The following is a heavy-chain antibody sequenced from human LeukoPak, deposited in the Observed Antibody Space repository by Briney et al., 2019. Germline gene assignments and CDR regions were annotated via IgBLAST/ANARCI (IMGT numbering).Heavy chain of an antibody. CDR2: IWYDGSNK. CDR3: AKDSAAYYDILTGYSGANDY. Sequence: GGSLRLSCAASGFTFSSYGMHWVRQAPGKGLEWVAVIWYDGSNKYYADSVKGRSTISRDNSKNTLYLQMNSLRAEDTAVYYCAKDSAAYYDILTGYSGANDYWGQGTLVTVSS. J-gene: IGHJ4*02. CDR1: GFTFSSYG. D-gene: IGHD3-9*01. V-gene: IGHV3-33*06.